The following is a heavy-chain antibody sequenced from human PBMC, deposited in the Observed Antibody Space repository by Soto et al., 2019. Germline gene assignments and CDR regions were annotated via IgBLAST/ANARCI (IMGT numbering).Heavy chain of an antibody. CDR3: ARVRGVPSPVDGHILYYYYRDA. D-gene: IGHD6-19*01. J-gene: IGHJ6*03. CDR1: GYSFTNYG. Sequence: QEQLLQSGAEVKKPWASVTVSCKASGYSFTNYGITWVRQSPGHGLEWMGWISGFNGNTHYAQKLQGRVTMTTDASPSTAYTERRSLRADDTAVHYCARVRGVPSPVDGHILYYYYRDALRKATTVTVSS. CDR2: ISGFNGNT. V-gene: IGHV1-18*01.